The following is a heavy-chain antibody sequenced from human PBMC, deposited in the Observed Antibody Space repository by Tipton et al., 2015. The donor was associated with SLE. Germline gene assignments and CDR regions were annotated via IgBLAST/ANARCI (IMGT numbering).Heavy chain of an antibody. CDR3: ARVDTAMGAGAFDI. J-gene: IGHJ3*02. V-gene: IGHV4-59*12. CDR1: GGSISSYQ. CDR2: IYYSGST. D-gene: IGHD5-18*01. Sequence: TLSLTCTVSGGSISSYQWSWIRQPPGKGLEWIGYIYYSGSTNYNPSLKSRVTISVNTSKNQFSLKLSSVTAADTAVYYCARVDTAMGAGAFDIWGQGTMVTASS.